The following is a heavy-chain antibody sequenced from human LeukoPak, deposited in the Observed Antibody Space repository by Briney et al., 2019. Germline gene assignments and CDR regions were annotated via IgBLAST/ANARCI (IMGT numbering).Heavy chain of an antibody. Sequence: GASVKVSCKASGYTFTRFGISWVRQAPGQGLEWMGWISTYNGNTNYEQNFQGRVNMTTDTSTSTAYMELWSLRSDDTAVYYCARVSRNYRDSGSEYWYFDLWGRGTPVAVSS. CDR3: ARVSRNYRDSGSEYWYFDL. CDR1: GYTFTRFG. D-gene: IGHD3-10*01. J-gene: IGHJ2*01. V-gene: IGHV1-18*01. CDR2: ISTYNGNT.